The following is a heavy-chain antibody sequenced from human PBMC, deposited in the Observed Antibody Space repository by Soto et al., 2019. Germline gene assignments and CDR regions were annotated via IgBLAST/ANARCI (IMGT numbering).Heavy chain of an antibody. D-gene: IGHD3-10*01. Sequence: PSETLSLTCTVSGGSMISYYWSWIRQPPGRGLEWIGFIYYAGSTKYNPSLNSRVTISVDTSKNQFSLKLSSVTAADTAVYYCARALPMVRGVISYYFDFWGQGTLVTVSS. CDR1: GGSMISYY. J-gene: IGHJ4*02. CDR3: ARALPMVRGVISYYFDF. CDR2: IYYAGST. V-gene: IGHV4-59*01.